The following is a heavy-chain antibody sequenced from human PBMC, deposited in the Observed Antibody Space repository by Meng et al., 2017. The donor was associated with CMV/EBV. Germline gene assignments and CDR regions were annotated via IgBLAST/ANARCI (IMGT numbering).Heavy chain of an antibody. J-gene: IGHJ4*02. Sequence: VQLVHAGAEVKKPGASGKVSCKASGYTFTGYYMHWVRQAPGQGLEWMGWINPNSGGTNYAQKFQGRVTMTRDTSISTAYMELSRLRSDDTAVYYCARFMSSSWDHYFDYWGQGTLVTVSS. CDR2: INPNSGGT. V-gene: IGHV1-2*02. CDR3: ARFMSSSWDHYFDY. CDR1: GYTFTGYY. D-gene: IGHD6-13*01.